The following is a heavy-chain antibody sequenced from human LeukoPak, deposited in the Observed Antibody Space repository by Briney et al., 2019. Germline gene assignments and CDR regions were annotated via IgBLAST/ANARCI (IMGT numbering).Heavy chain of an antibody. CDR2: ISVYNGNT. V-gene: IGHV1-18*01. J-gene: IGHJ4*02. CDR1: GYTFTSYG. Sequence: ASVKLCCNASGYTFTSYGISWGRQAPGQGLEWMGLISVYNGNTNYAQKLQVRVTMTTDTSTSTAYMELRRLRSDDTAVYYCAREGDSSGYYPYYFDYWGQGTLVTVSS. D-gene: IGHD3-22*01. CDR3: AREGDSSGYYPYYFDY.